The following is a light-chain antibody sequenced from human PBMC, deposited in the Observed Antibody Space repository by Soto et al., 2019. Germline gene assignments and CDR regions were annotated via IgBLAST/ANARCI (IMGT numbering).Light chain of an antibody. V-gene: IGKV3-15*01. J-gene: IGKJ4*01. CDR1: QSAHNN. CDR2: LTS. CDR3: QQYQWWPLT. Sequence: EIVMTQSPATLSVSPGERATLSCRASQSAHNNLAWYQQKPGQAPRLLIYLTSTRATGVPARFRGSGSGTDFTLTISSLQSEDFAFYYFQQYQWWPLTFGGVIKVEIK.